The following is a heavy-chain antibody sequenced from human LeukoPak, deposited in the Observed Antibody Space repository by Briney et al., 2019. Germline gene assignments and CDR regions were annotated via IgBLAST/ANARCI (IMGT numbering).Heavy chain of an antibody. V-gene: IGHV4-59*12. CDR1: GGSISSYY. J-gene: IGHJ5*02. CDR2: TYYSGST. CDR3: ARDLQYYDSSGYHNWFDP. Sequence: SETLSLTRTVSGGSISSYYWSWIRQPPGKGLEWIGYTYYSGSTNYNPSLKSRVTISVDTSKNQFSLKLSSVTAADTAVYYCARDLQYYDSSGYHNWFDPWGQGTLVTVSS. D-gene: IGHD3-22*01.